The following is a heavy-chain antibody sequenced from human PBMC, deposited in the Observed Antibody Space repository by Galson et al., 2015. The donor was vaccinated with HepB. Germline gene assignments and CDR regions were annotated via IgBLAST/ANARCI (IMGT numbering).Heavy chain of an antibody. D-gene: IGHD4-17*01. CDR1: GFTFSSYG. Sequence: SLRLSCAASGFTFSSYGMHWVRQAPGKGLEWVAVIWYDGSNKYYADSVKGRFTISRDNSKNTLYLQMNSLRAEDTAVYYCAREYKDYGDWDDAFDIWGQGTMVTVSS. J-gene: IGHJ3*02. CDR3: AREYKDYGDWDDAFDI. V-gene: IGHV3-33*01. CDR2: IWYDGSNK.